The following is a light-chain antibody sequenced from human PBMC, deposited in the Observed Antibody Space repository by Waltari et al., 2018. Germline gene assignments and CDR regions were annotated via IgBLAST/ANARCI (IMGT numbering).Light chain of an antibody. Sequence: GTLSLSPGDRATLSCRASQSFSSSFLAWYQQKPGQAPRLLIYGASSRATGIPDRFSGGGSGTDFTLTISRLEPEDFAVYYCQQYGGSPPYTFGQGTKLEI. CDR2: GAS. V-gene: IGKV3-20*01. CDR3: QQYGGSPPYT. J-gene: IGKJ2*01. CDR1: QSFSSSF.